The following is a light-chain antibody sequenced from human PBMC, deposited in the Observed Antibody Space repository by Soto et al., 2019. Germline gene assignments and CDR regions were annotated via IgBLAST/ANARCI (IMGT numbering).Light chain of an antibody. CDR1: SSDVGGYNY. J-gene: IGLJ2*01. Sequence: QSALTQPASVSGSPGQSITISCTGTSSDVGGYNYVSWYQQHPGKAPKLMIYEVSNRPSGVSNRFSGSKSGNTASLTISGLQADDEADYYCSSYTSSWTLVFGGGTKLTVL. V-gene: IGLV2-14*01. CDR3: SSYTSSWTLV. CDR2: EVS.